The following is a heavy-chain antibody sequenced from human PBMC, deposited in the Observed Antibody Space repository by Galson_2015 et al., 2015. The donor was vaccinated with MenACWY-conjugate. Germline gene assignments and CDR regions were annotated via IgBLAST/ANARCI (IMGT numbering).Heavy chain of an antibody. D-gene: IGHD1-20*01. CDR2: ISTGGDT. CDR1: GFTFSNYD. J-gene: IGHJ6*04. V-gene: IGHV3-13*01. CDR3: VRGFLSRDKWNGLGLDV. Sequence: SLRLSCAASGFTFSNYDIHWVREERGKGLEWVSGISTGGDTYYSGSVKGRFTISRENAKNSLYLQMDSLRPGDTAIYYCVRGFLSRDKWNGLGLDVWGKGTTVIVSS.